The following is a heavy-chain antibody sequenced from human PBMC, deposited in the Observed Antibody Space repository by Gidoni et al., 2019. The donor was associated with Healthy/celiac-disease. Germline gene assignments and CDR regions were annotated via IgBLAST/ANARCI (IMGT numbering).Heavy chain of an antibody. J-gene: IGHJ3*02. V-gene: IGHV3-23*01. CDR2: ISGSGGST. Sequence: EVQLLAPGGGLAQPWGSLRLSCAASGFTFCSYAMGWVRQPPGKGLGWVSAISGSGGSTYYADSVKGRFTISRDNSKNTLYLQMNSLRAEDTAVYYCAKVQVGAIDDAFDIWGQGTMVTVSS. CDR1: GFTFCSYA. D-gene: IGHD1-26*01. CDR3: AKVQVGAIDDAFDI.